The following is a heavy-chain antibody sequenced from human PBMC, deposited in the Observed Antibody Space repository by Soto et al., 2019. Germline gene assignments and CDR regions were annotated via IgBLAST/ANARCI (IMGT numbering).Heavy chain of an antibody. D-gene: IGHD6-19*01. V-gene: IGHV6-1*01. Sequence: SQTLSLTCAISGDSVSSNSAAWNWIRQSPSRGLEWLGRTYYRSKGYNDYAVSVKSRITINPDTSKNQFSLQLNSVTPEDTAVYYCARAEQWLIGGTYYYYGMDVWGQGTTVTVSS. CDR1: GDSVSSNSAA. CDR2: TYYRSKGYN. CDR3: ARAEQWLIGGTYYYYGMDV. J-gene: IGHJ6*02.